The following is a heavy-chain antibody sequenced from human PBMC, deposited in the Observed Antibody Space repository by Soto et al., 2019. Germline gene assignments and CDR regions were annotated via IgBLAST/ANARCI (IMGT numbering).Heavy chain of an antibody. CDR1: GFTLSNYW. CDR2: INYDGSEK. V-gene: IGHV3-7*05. J-gene: IGHJ4*02. CDR3: LGAGSAVS. D-gene: IGHD3-10*01. Sequence: EVQLVESGGGLVQPGGSLRLSCAASGFTLSNYWMTWVRQAPGKGLEWVANINYDGSEKNYVDSVKGRFTISRDNTGNSLALQMTPVRVEDPPVYYFLGAGSAVSWGQGTLVTVSS.